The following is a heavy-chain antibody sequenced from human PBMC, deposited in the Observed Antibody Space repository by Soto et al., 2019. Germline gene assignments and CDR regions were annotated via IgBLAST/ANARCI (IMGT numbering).Heavy chain of an antibody. CDR3: ARDHGGGITFK. V-gene: IGHV1-18*01. J-gene: IGHJ4*02. D-gene: IGHD3-16*01. CDR1: GYTFTSYG. CDR2: ISAHNGNR. Sequence: QVQLVQSGAEVKKPGASVKVSCKASGYTFTSYGISWVRQAPGQGLEWMGWISAHNGNRKYAQKLQGRXTXTXXTSTSTAYMELRSLRSDDTAVYYCARDHGGGITFKWGQGTLVTVSS.